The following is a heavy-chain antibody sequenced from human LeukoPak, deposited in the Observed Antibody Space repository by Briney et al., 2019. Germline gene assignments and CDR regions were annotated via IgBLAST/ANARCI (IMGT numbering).Heavy chain of an antibody. CDR3: AKVRSSGWLFDY. Sequence: PGGSLRLSCAASGFTFTSYAMSRVRQAPGKGPVWVSGITGSDGSTYYAESVKGRFTISRDNSKNTLYLQVSSLRAEDTAVYYCAKVRSSGWLFDYWGQGTLVTVSS. D-gene: IGHD6-19*01. J-gene: IGHJ4*02. CDR2: ITGSDGST. CDR1: GFTFTSYA. V-gene: IGHV3-23*01.